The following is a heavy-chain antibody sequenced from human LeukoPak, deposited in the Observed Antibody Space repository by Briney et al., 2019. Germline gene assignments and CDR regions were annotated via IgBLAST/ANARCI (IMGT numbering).Heavy chain of an antibody. D-gene: IGHD2-2*01. Sequence: ASVKVSCKVSGYTLTELSMHWVRQAPGKGLEWMGGFDPEDGETIYAQKFQGSVTMTEDTSTDTAYMELSSLRSEDTAVYYCARYPTYCSSTSCHDYWGQGTLVTVSS. V-gene: IGHV1-24*01. CDR1: GYTLTELS. CDR3: ARYPTYCSSTSCHDY. CDR2: FDPEDGET. J-gene: IGHJ4*02.